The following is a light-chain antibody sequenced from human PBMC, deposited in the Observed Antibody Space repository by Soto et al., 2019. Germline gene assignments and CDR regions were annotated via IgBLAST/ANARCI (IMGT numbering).Light chain of an antibody. CDR1: QSVLYSSNNKNY. Sequence: DIAMTQSPDSLAVSLGERAIINCKSSQSVLYSSNNKNYLAWYQQRPGQPPKLLIYWASTRESGVPDRFSGSGSGTDFTLTISSLQAEDAAVYYCQQYYSSPLTFGGGTKVEIK. V-gene: IGKV4-1*01. CDR2: WAS. CDR3: QQYYSSPLT. J-gene: IGKJ4*01.